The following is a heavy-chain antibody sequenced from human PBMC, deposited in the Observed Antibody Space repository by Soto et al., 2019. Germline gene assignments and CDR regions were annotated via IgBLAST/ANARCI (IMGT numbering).Heavy chain of an antibody. CDR2: IFPLTDIP. Sequence: QVQLVQSGTEVKKPGSSVKVSCKASGGTFRNYPINWVRQAPGQGLEWMGSIFPLTDIPDYAQNFQARLKISADKSTSKAYMELSSLTSDDTAMYFCARGPLVVLNYFESWGQGPLVTVSS. CDR1: GGTFRNYP. CDR3: ARGPLVVLNYFES. J-gene: IGHJ4*02. V-gene: IGHV1-69*02.